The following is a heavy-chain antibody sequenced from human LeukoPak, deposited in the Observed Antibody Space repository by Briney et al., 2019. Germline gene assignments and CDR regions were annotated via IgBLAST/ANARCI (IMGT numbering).Heavy chain of an antibody. CDR1: GFTFSNAW. CDR2: IKSKTDGGTT. V-gene: IGHV3-15*01. Sequence: GGSLRLSCAASGFTFSNAWMSWVRQAPGKGLEWVGRIKSKTDGGTTDYAAPVKGRFTISRDDSKNTLYLQMNSLKTEDTAVYYCAKDLRRGYSYGFFGYWGQGTLVTVSS. CDR3: AKDLRRGYSYGFFGY. D-gene: IGHD5-18*01. J-gene: IGHJ4*02.